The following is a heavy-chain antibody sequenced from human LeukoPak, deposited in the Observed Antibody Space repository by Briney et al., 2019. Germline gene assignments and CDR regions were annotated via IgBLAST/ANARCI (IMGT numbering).Heavy chain of an antibody. CDR3: ARSPRFGY. CDR1: GFTFSDYD. D-gene: IGHD3-3*01. J-gene: IGHJ4*02. CDR2: ISSSGNTI. Sequence: QPGRSLTLSCAASGFTFSDYDMNWARQAPGKGLEWVSYISSSGNTIYYADSVKGRFTIPRDNAKNSLYLQMNSLRAEDTAVYYCARSPRFGYWGQGTLVTVSS. V-gene: IGHV3-48*03.